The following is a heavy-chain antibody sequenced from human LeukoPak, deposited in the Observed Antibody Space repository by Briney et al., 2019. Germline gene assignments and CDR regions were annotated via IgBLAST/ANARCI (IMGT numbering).Heavy chain of an antibody. D-gene: IGHD1-26*01. CDR2: IYSSGST. V-gene: IGHV4-4*07. J-gene: IGHJ5*02. CDR1: GGSISSYY. CDR3: ARGPTTGDLLRRFDP. Sequence: SETLSLTRTVSGGSISSYYWSWIRQPAGKGLEWIGRIYSSGSTNYNPSLKSRVTMSVDTSKNQFSLKLSSVTATDTAVYYCARGPTTGDLLRRFDPWGQGTPVTVSS.